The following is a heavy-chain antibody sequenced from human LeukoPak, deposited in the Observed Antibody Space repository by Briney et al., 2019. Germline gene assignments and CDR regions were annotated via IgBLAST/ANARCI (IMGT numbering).Heavy chain of an antibody. J-gene: IGHJ4*02. CDR1: GFTFSSYS. CDR3: VRGGRYWGDFDY. Sequence: PGGSLRLSCVASGFTFSSYSMNWVRQAPGRELEWVSYISSSTSTIYYTDSVKGRFTISRDNAKNSLDLQMNSLRAEDTAVYYCVRGGRYWGDFDYWGQGTLVTVSS. D-gene: IGHD7-27*01. CDR2: ISSSTSTI. V-gene: IGHV3-48*01.